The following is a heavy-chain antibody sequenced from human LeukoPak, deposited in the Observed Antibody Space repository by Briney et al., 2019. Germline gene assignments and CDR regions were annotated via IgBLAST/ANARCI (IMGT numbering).Heavy chain of an antibody. D-gene: IGHD5-24*01. V-gene: IGHV4-39*07. CDR3: ARRRVEMATFDY. CDR2: IYHSGST. J-gene: IGHJ4*02. CDR1: GGSISSSSYY. Sequence: SETLSLTCTVSGGSISSSSYYWGWIRQPPGKGLEWIGSIYHSGSTYYNPSLKSRVTISVDTSKNQFSLKLSSVTAADTAVYYCARRRVEMATFDYWGQGTLVTVSS.